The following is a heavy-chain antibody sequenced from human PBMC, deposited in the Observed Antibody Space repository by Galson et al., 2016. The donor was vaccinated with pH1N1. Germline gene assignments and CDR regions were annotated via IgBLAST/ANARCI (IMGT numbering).Heavy chain of an antibody. V-gene: IGHV3-74*01. CDR1: GFTLSNYW. CDR2: INTDGSTT. J-gene: IGHJ4*02. D-gene: IGHD1-1*01. Sequence: SLRLSCAASGFTLSNYWMHWVRQAPGKGLVWVARINTDGSTTTYADSVKGRFTVSGDNAKNTLYLQMNSLRVEDSAVYYCVRAPIGNDGYWGQGTLVTVSS. CDR3: VRAPIGNDGY.